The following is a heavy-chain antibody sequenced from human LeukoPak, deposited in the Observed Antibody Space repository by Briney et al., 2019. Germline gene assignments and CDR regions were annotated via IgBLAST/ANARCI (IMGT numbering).Heavy chain of an antibody. CDR2: ISGSGGST. Sequence: GGSLRLSCAASGFTFSDYYMNWVRQAPGKGLEWVSAISGSGGSTYYADSVKGRFTISRDNSKNTLYLQMNSLGAEDTAVYYCAKGHVDTAMVFDYWGQGTLVTVSS. CDR3: AKGHVDTAMVFDY. V-gene: IGHV3-23*01. J-gene: IGHJ4*02. D-gene: IGHD5-18*01. CDR1: GFTFSDYY.